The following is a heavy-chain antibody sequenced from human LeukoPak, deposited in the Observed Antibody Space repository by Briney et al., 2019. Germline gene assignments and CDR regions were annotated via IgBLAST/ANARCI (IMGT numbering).Heavy chain of an antibody. CDR2: ISGSAGRT. V-gene: IGHV3-23*01. CDR1: GFTFSNYA. D-gene: IGHD2/OR15-2a*01. J-gene: IGHJ4*02. Sequence: GGSLRLSCAASGFTFSNYAMSWVRQAPGKGLEWVSTISGSAGRTFYADSVNGRFTISRDNSKNTLFLQMNSLRAEDTAIYYCAAFDFDYWGQGTLVTVSS. CDR3: AAFDFDY.